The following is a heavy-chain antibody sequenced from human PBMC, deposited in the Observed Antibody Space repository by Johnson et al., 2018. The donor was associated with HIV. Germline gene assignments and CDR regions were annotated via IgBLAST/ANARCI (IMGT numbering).Heavy chain of an antibody. D-gene: IGHD6-13*01. V-gene: IGHV3-11*04. Sequence: QMLLVEYGGGLVKPGGSLRLSCVASGVIFSDYYMSWIRQAPGKGLEWVSYISSSGTTIYYADSVKGRFTISRDNAKNSLYLQMNSLRAEDTAVYYCASGWGIAASDAFDIWGQGTMVIVSS. CDR3: ASGWGIAASDAFDI. CDR2: ISSSGTTI. J-gene: IGHJ3*02. CDR1: GVIFSDYY.